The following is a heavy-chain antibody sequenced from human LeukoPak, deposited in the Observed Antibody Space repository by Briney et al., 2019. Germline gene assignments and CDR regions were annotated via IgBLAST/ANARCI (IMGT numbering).Heavy chain of an antibody. CDR1: GGSISSGDYS. Sequence: SETLSLTCAVSGGSISSGDYSWSWIRQPPGKGLEWIGYIYSSGGTYYNPSLKSRVTISVDTSKNQFSLKLSSVTAADTAVYYCARDQFLERDYFDYWGQGTLVTVSS. D-gene: IGHD3-3*01. CDR2: IYSSGGT. V-gene: IGHV4-30-4*07. CDR3: ARDQFLERDYFDY. J-gene: IGHJ4*02.